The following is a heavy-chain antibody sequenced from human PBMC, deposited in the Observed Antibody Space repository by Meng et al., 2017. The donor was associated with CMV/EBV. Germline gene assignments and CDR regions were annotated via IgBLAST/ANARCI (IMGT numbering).Heavy chain of an antibody. D-gene: IGHD3-10*01. Sequence: SETLSLTCAVYGGSFSGYYWSWIRQPPGKGLEWIGEINHSGSTNYNPSLKSRVTISVDTSKNQFSLKLGSVTAADTAVYYCARGLREFYYYYGMDVWGQGTTVTVSS. J-gene: IGHJ6*02. V-gene: IGHV4-34*01. CDR2: INHSGST. CDR1: GGSFSGYY. CDR3: ARGLREFYYYYGMDV.